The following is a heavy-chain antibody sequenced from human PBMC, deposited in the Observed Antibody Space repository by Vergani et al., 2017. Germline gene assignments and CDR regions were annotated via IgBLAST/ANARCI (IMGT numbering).Heavy chain of an antibody. CDR1: GFTFSSYG. J-gene: IGHJ6*03. Sequence: QVQLVESGGGVVQPGRSLRLSCAASGFTFSSYGMHWVRQAPGKGLEWVAVISYDGSNKYYADSVKGRFTISRDNSKNTLYLQMNSLRTEDTAVYYCAKDGFFEWFYRGGYYMDVLGKGTTVTVSS. CDR2: ISYDGSNK. D-gene: IGHD3-3*01. V-gene: IGHV3-30*18. CDR3: AKDGFFEWFYRGGYYMDV.